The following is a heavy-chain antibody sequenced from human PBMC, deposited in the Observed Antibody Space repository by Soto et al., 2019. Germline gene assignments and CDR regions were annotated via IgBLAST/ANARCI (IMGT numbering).Heavy chain of an antibody. V-gene: IGHV3-74*01. D-gene: IGHD6-13*01. CDR2: INSDGSST. CDR1: GFTFSSYW. Sequence: GGSLRLSCAASGFTFSSYWMHWVRQAPGKGLVWVSRINSDGSSTSYADSVKGRFTISRDNAKNTLYRQMNSLRAEDTAVYYCASFYSSSWVYYYGMDVWGQGTTVTVSS. J-gene: IGHJ6*02. CDR3: ASFYSSSWVYYYGMDV.